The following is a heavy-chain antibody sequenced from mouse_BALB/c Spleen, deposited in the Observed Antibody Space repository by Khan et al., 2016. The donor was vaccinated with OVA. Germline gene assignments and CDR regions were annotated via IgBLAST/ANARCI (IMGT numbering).Heavy chain of an antibody. Sequence: EVQLQESGPGLVKPSQSLSLTCTVTGYSITSGYAWNWIRQFPGNKLEWMGYISYSGSTSYNPSLRSRISITRDTSKNQFFLQLNSVTTEDTATYYCARKNYYGYAMDDWGQGTSVTVSS. V-gene: IGHV3-2*02. D-gene: IGHD1-1*01. CDR1: GYSITSGYA. CDR2: ISYSGST. CDR3: ARKNYYGYAMDD. J-gene: IGHJ4*01.